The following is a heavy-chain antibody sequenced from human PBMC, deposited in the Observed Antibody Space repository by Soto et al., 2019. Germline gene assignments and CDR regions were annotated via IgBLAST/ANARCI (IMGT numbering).Heavy chain of an antibody. V-gene: IGHV5-10-1*01. D-gene: IGHD3-10*01. CDR2: IDPSDSYT. Sequence: EVQLVQSGAEVKKPGESLRISCKGSGYSFKTYWISWVRQMPGKGLEWMGRIDPSDSYTNYSPSFQGHVTFSADKSISTAYLQWSSLKASDTAMYYCARHYVSGSNWFDPWGQGTLVTVSS. CDR1: GYSFKTYW. CDR3: ARHYVSGSNWFDP. J-gene: IGHJ5*02.